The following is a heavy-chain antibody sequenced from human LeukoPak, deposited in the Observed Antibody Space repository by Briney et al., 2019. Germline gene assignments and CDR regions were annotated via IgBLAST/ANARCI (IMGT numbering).Heavy chain of an antibody. J-gene: IGHJ6*03. CDR3: ARAPAGYYYYYMDV. D-gene: IGHD2-2*01. CDR2: TYYRGTT. V-gene: IGHV4-39*07. CDR1: GASISSTSYY. Sequence: SETLSLTCTVSGASISSTSYYWGWIRQPPGKGLEWIGSTYYRGTTYYNPSLKSRVTISVDTSKNQFSLKLSSVTAADTAVYYCARAPAGYYYYYMDVWGKGTTVTVSS.